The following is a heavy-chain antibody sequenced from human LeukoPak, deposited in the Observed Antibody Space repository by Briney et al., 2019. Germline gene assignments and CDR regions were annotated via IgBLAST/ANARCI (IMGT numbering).Heavy chain of an antibody. CDR2: IYYSGST. Sequence: SETLSLTCTVSGGSISSYYWSWIRQPPGKGLEWIGYIYYSGSTNYNPSLKSRVTISVDTSKNQFSLKLSSVTAADTAVYYCARGDTIFGVVTFDCWGQGTLVTVSS. CDR3: ARGDTIFGVVTFDC. V-gene: IGHV4-59*01. CDR1: GGSISSYY. J-gene: IGHJ4*02. D-gene: IGHD3-3*01.